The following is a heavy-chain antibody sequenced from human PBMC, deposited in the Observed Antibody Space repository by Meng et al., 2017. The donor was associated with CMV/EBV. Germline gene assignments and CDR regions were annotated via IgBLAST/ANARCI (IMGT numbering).Heavy chain of an antibody. D-gene: IGHD3-3*01. CDR1: GFTFGSYA. CDR3: AKGRYDFWCGYCKAY. V-gene: IGHV3-23*03. CDR2: IYRGSSST. Sequence: GESLKIPLAASGFTFGSYAMGRVRQASGKGLEWVPVIYRGSSSTYYADSVKGRFTISRDNSKNTPYLQMNSLRAEDTAVYYCAKGRYDFWCGYCKAYWGQGTLVTVSS. J-gene: IGHJ4*02.